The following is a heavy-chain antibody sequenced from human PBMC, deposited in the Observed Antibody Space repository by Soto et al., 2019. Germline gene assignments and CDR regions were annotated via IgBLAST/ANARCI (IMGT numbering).Heavy chain of an antibody. D-gene: IGHD5-18*01. CDR1: GGSISSSSYY. J-gene: IGHJ4*02. CDR2: IYYTGST. CDR3: ARHKVPYSYGDFDY. Sequence: SETLSLTCTVSGGSISSSSYYWGWIRQPPGKGLEWIGSIYYTGSTFYNPSLKSRVTISVDTSKNQFSLKLSSVTAADTAVYYCARHKVPYSYGDFDYWGQGTLVTVSS. V-gene: IGHV4-39*01.